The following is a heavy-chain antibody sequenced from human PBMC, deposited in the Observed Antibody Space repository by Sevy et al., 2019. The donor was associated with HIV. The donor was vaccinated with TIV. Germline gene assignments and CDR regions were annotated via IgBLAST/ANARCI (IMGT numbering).Heavy chain of an antibody. CDR2: IIPIFGTA. CDR3: AKAPPGHCSSGSCPRAYYYYGMDV. Sequence: ASVKVSCKASGGTFSSYAISWVRQAPGQGLEWMGGIIPIFGTANYAQKFQGRVTITADESTSTAYMELSSLRSEDTAVYYCAKAPPGHCSSGSCPRAYYYYGMDVWGQGTTVTVSS. J-gene: IGHJ6*02. D-gene: IGHD2-15*01. CDR1: GGTFSSYA. V-gene: IGHV1-69*13.